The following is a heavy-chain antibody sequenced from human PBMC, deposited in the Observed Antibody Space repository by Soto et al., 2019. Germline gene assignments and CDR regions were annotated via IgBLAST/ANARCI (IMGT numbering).Heavy chain of an antibody. CDR1: GFTFTSSA. V-gene: IGHV1-58*01. J-gene: IGHJ3*02. Sequence: GASVKVSCKASGFTFTSSAVQWVRQARGQRLEWIGWIVVGSGNTNYAQKFQERVTITRDMSTSTAYMELSSLRSEDTAVYYCAAATNLGATRAAFDIWGQGTMVTVSS. CDR3: AAATNLGATRAAFDI. D-gene: IGHD1-26*01. CDR2: IVVGSGNT.